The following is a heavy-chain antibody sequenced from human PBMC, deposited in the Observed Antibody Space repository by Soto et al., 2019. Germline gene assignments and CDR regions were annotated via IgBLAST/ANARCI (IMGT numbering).Heavy chain of an antibody. Sequence: GGSLRLSCAASGFTFSSYGMHWVRQAPGKGLEWVAVIWYDGSNKYYADSVKGRFTISRDNSKNTLYLQMNSLRAEDTAVYYCASGDGYKLPDPFDYWGQGTLVTVSS. CDR2: IWYDGSNK. CDR3: ASGDGYKLPDPFDY. D-gene: IGHD5-12*01. V-gene: IGHV3-33*01. J-gene: IGHJ4*02. CDR1: GFTFSSYG.